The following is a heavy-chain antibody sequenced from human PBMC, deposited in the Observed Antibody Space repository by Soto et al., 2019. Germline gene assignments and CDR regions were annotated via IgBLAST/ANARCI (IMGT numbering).Heavy chain of an antibody. V-gene: IGHV1-69*01. Sequence: QVQLVQSGAEVMKPGSSVKVSCKASGGTFSSYAISWVRQAPGQGLEWMGGIIPIFGTANYAQKFQGRVTVTADESTRTPYMELSSLRSEDTAVYYCTRDRGRRYYDGRGYYYSAYWGQGTLVTVSS. CDR3: TRDRGRRYYDGRGYYYSAY. D-gene: IGHD3-22*01. CDR1: GGTFSSYA. J-gene: IGHJ4*02. CDR2: IIPIFGTA.